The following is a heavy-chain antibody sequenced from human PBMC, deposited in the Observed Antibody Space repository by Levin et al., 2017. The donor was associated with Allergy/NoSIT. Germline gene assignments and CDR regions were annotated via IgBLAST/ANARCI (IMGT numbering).Heavy chain of an antibody. CDR3: ARVSGGDIVVVPAASLVDTAMVDAFDI. CDR2: ISAYNGNT. J-gene: IGHJ3*02. CDR1: GYTFTSYG. V-gene: IGHV1-18*01. Sequence: ASVKVSCKASGYTFTSYGISWVRQAPGQGLEWMGWISAYNGNTNYAQKLQGRVTMTTDTSTSTAYMELRSLRSDDTAVYYCARVSGGDIVVVPAASLVDTAMVDAFDIWGQGTMVTVSS. D-gene: IGHD2-2*01.